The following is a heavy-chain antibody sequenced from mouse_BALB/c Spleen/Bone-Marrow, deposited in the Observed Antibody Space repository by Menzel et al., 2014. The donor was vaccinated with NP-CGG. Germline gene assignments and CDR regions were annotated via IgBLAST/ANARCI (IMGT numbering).Heavy chain of an antibody. Sequence: QVQLKESGAELVRPGSSVKISCKASGYVFSSYWMNWVKQRPGQGLEWIGQIYPGDGDTNYNGKFKGKATLTADKSSSTAYMQLSSLTSEDPAVYCCARKYGDYWGQGTTLTVSS. D-gene: IGHD2-10*02. CDR2: IYPGDGDT. V-gene: IGHV1-80*01. CDR1: GYVFSSYW. J-gene: IGHJ2*01. CDR3: ARKYGDY.